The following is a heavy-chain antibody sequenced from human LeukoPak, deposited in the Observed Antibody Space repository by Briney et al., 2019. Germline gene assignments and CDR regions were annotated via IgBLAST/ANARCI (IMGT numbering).Heavy chain of an antibody. CDR3: ARDDSGSCYF. Sequence: PGGSLRLSCAASGFTFSSYAMHWVRQAPGKGLEWVAVISYDGSNKYYADSVKGGFTISKNTLYLQMNSLRAEDTAVYYCARDDSGSCYFWGQGTLVTVSS. CDR1: GFTFSSYA. D-gene: IGHD2-15*01. CDR2: ISYDGSNK. J-gene: IGHJ4*02. V-gene: IGHV3-30*04.